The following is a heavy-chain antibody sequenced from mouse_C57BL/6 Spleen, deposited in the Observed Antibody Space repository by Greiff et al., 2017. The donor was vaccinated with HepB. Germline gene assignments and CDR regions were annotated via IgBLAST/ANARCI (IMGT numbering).Heavy chain of an antibody. V-gene: IGHV1-81*01. CDR1: GYTFTSYG. CDR3: ARYDYSTHYAMDY. D-gene: IGHD2-5*01. Sequence: QVQLQQSGAELARPGASVKLSCKASGYTFTSYGISWVKQRTGQGLEWNGEIYPRSGNTYYNEKFKGKATLAADKSSRTAYMELRSVTSEDSAVSFCARYDYSTHYAMDYWGQGTSVTVSS. J-gene: IGHJ4*01. CDR2: IYPRSGNT.